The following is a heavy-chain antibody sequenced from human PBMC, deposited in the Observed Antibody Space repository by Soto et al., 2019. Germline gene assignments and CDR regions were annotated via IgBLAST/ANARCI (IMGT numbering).Heavy chain of an antibody. CDR1: GDSFSSNY. CDR3: EVWSSLTSYYFDP. D-gene: IGHD3-3*01. V-gene: IGHV4-59*13. J-gene: IGHJ4*01. CDR2: AYYSGTT. Sequence: SWTLSLTFAVSGDSFSSNYWSWIRQPPGRGLEWIGYAYYSGTTVYNPSLKSRVSISVDTSKNHVSLRLNSVTAADTAVYYCEVWSSLTSYYFDPWGHGTRVTV.